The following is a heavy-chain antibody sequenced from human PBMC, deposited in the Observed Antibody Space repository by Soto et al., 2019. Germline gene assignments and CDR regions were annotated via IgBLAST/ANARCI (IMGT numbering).Heavy chain of an antibody. J-gene: IGHJ4*02. CDR1: GDSMSSHY. CDR3: ASFPVNPGSDSSPIFDS. CDR2: IYFTGST. V-gene: IGHV4-59*08. D-gene: IGHD3-22*01. Sequence: QVQLQESGPGLVKPSETLSLTCTVSGDSMSSHYWNWVRQTPGKGLEWIGCIYFTGSTIYNPSLESRVTMSVDTSMHQFSLRLNSVTAADTPVYYCASFPVNPGSDSSPIFDSWGQGNLVTVSS.